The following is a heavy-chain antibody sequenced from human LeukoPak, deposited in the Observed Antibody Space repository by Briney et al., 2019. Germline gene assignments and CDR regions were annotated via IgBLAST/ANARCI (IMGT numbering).Heavy chain of an antibody. CDR3: ARDSEWGLLRSDY. Sequence: LPGESLRLSCAASGFTFSRYWMTWVRQAPGKGLEWVANIKQDGTEKYYVDSVKGRFTISRDNAKNSLYLQMNSLRAEDTAVYYCARDSEWGLLRSDYWGQGTLVTVSS. J-gene: IGHJ4*02. D-gene: IGHD1-26*01. CDR2: IKQDGTEK. V-gene: IGHV3-7*05. CDR1: GFTFSRYW.